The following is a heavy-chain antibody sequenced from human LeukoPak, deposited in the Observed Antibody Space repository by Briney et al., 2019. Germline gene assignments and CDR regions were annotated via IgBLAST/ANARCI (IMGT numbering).Heavy chain of an antibody. CDR3: ARWGSGWYEWDY. D-gene: IGHD6-19*01. CDR2: IYYSGST. J-gene: IGHJ4*02. V-gene: IGHV4-39*07. CDR1: GGSISSSSYY. Sequence: KPSETLSLTCTVSGGSISSSSYYWGWIRQPPGKGLEWIGSIYYSGSTYYNPSLKSRVTISVDTSKNQFSLKLSSVTAADTAVYYCARWGSGWYEWDYWGQGTLVTVSS.